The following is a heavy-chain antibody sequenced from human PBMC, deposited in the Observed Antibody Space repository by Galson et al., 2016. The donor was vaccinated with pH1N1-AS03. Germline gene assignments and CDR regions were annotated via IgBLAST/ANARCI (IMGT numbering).Heavy chain of an antibody. D-gene: IGHD1-26*01. CDR3: ARGRGPYGMDV. CDR2: INAGNGNT. J-gene: IGHJ6*02. V-gene: IGHV1-3*01. Sequence: SVKVSCKASGYTFISYVIHWVRQAPGQRLEWMGWINAGNGNTTYSQSFQGRVTITRDTSASKAYMELSSLRSEDTAVYYCARGRGPYGMDVWGQGTTVTVSS. CDR1: GYTFISYV.